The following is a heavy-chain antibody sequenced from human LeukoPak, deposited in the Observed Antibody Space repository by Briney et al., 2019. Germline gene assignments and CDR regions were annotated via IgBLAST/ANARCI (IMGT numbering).Heavy chain of an antibody. CDR3: ARLASSGWSHCDY. CDR2: IYYSGST. J-gene: IGHJ4*02. CDR1: GGSISSGGYY. D-gene: IGHD6-19*01. V-gene: IGHV4-31*03. Sequence: KPSETLSLTCTVSGGSISSGGYYWSWIRQHPGKGLEWIGYIYYSGSTYYNPSLKSRVTISVDTSKNQFSLKMNSVTAADTAVYYCARLASSGWSHCDYWGQGTLVTVSS.